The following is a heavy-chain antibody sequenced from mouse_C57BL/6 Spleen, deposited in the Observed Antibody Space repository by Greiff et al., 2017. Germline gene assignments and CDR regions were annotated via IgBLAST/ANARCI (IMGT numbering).Heavy chain of an antibody. CDR1: GYAFSSSW. CDR2: IYPGDGAT. Sequence: QVQLKQSGPELVKPGASVKISCKASGYAFSSSWMNWVKQRPGKGLEWIGRIYPGDGATNYNGKFKGKATLTADKSSSTAYRQLSSLTSEDSAVYFCASQGDVYDYGGSYVGWGQGTTLTVSS. CDR3: ASQGDVYDYGGSYVG. D-gene: IGHD1-1*01. J-gene: IGHJ2*01. V-gene: IGHV1-82*01.